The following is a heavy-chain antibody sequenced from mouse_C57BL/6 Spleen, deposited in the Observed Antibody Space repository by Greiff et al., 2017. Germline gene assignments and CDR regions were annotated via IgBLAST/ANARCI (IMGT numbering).Heavy chain of an antibody. V-gene: IGHV14-2*01. CDR2: IDPEDGET. J-gene: IGHJ2*01. Sequence: VHVKQSGAELVKPGASVKLSCTASGFNIKDYYMHWVKQRTEQGLEWIGRIDPEDGETKYAPKFQGKATITADTSSNTAYLQLSSLTSEDTAVYYCASTDYYGSSYFDYWGQGTTLTVSS. CDR3: ASTDYYGSSYFDY. CDR1: GFNIKDYY. D-gene: IGHD1-1*01.